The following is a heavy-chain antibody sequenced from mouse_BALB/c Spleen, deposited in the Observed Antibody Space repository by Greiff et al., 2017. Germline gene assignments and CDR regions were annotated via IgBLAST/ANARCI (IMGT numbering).Heavy chain of an antibody. V-gene: IGHV3-2*02. D-gene: IGHD1-1*02. J-gene: IGHJ1*01. CDR2: ISYSGST. CDR3: ARLWSWYFDV. CDR1: GYSITSDYA. Sequence: VQLKESGPGLVKPSQSLSLTCTVTGYSITSDYAWNWIRQFPGNKLEWMGYISYSGSTSYNPSLKSRISITRDTSKNQFFLQLNSVTTEDTATYYCARLWSWYFDVWGAGTTVTVSS.